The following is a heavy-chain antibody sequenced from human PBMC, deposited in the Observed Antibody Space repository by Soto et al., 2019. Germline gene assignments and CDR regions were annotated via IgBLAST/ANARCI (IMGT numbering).Heavy chain of an antibody. CDR3: ARDRGRSGTMNWFDP. Sequence: QVQLQESGPGLVKPSETLSLTCTVSGGSISSYYWSWIRQPPGKGLEWIGYIYYSGSTNYNPSLKSRVTISVDTSKNQFSLKLSSVTAADTAVYYCARDRGRSGTMNWFDPWGQGTLVTVSS. CDR2: IYYSGST. CDR1: GGSISSYY. J-gene: IGHJ5*02. D-gene: IGHD6-13*01. V-gene: IGHV4-59*01.